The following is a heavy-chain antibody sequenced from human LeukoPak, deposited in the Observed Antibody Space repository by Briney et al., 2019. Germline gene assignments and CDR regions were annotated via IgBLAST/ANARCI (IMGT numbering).Heavy chain of an antibody. CDR1: GYTFTSYD. D-gene: IGHD6-13*01. CDR2: MNPNSGNT. V-gene: IGHV1-8*03. Sequence: ASVKVSCKASGYTFTSYDINWVRQATGQGLEWMGWMNPNSGNTGYAQKFQGRVTITRNTSVSTAYMELSSLRSEDTAVYYCARGLHSSSWGGSRDYWGQGTLVTVSS. J-gene: IGHJ4*02. CDR3: ARGLHSSSWGGSRDY.